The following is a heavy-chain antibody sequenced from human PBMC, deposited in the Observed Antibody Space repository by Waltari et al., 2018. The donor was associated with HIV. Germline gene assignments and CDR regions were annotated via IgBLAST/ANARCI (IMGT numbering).Heavy chain of an antibody. CDR2: ITGSGLST. D-gene: IGHD6-6*01. CDR1: GFTFSNYA. J-gene: IGHJ4*02. V-gene: IGHV3-23*01. CDR3: AKVSSSSLGRFDY. Sequence: EVQLLQSGGGLVQPGGSLRLSCTASGFTFSNYAMTWVRQAPGMGLDWVSGITGSGLSTYYADSVKGRFTISRDESMDTQYLQMNSLRPEDTAVYYCAKVSSSSLGRFDYWGQGTLVSVSS.